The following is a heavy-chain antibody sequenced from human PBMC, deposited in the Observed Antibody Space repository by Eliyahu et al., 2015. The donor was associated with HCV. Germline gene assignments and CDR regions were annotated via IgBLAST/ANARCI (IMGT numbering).Heavy chain of an antibody. CDR1: GYTFTSYG. J-gene: IGHJ4*02. CDR3: ARDFRYYYDSSGYYEGDYFDY. D-gene: IGHD3-22*01. V-gene: IGHV1-18*01. Sequence: QVQLVQSGAEVKKPGASVKVSCKASGYTFTSYGXSWVXQAPGQGLEWMGWISAYNGNTNYAQKLQGRVTMTTDTSTSTAYMELRSLRSDDTAVYYCARDFRYYYDSSGYYEGDYFDYWGQGTLVTVSS. CDR2: ISAYNGNT.